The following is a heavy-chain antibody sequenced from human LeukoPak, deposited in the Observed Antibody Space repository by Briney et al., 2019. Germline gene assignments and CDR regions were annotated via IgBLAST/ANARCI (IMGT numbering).Heavy chain of an antibody. Sequence: PSETLSLTCTVSGASIGGRNYYWGWIRQPPGKGLEWIGNIFYSGNTYYNPSLKSRVTISIDSSKNHFSLELSSVTAADTAAYYCARHGSPIRGGCYYLDVWGKGTTVIVSS. V-gene: IGHV4-39*01. D-gene: IGHD3-10*01. CDR3: ARHGSPIRGGCYYLDV. CDR1: GASIGGRNYY. J-gene: IGHJ6*03. CDR2: IFYSGNT.